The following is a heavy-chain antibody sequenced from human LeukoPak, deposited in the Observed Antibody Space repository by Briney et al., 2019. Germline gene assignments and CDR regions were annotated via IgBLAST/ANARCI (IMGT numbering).Heavy chain of an antibody. V-gene: IGHV1-69*05. CDR2: IIPIFGTA. CDR1: GGTFSSYA. J-gene: IGHJ4*02. D-gene: IGHD3-22*01. Sequence: GSLVKVSCKASGGTFSSYAISWVRQAPGQGLEWMGGIIPIFGTANYARKFQGRVTITTDESTSTAYMELSSLRSEDTAVYYCVSHGYYYDSSGYSVDYWGQETLVTVSS. CDR3: VSHGYYYDSSGYSVDY.